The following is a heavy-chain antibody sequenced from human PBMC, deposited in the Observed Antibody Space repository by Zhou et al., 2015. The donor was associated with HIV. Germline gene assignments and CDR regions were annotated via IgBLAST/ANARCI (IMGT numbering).Heavy chain of an antibody. CDR1: GYDFNTYA. D-gene: IGHD1-20*01. CDR3: ARGRGPITGTT. V-gene: IGHV1-18*01. CDR2: ISTHNGNT. J-gene: IGHJ4*02. Sequence: QVQLVQSGTEVKRPGASVRVSCKASGYDFNTYAISWVRQAPGQGLEWMGWISTHNGNTNYAQNLQGRVTLTTDTSTSSAYMELRSLRPDDTAMYYCARGRGPITGTTWGQGTLVTVSS.